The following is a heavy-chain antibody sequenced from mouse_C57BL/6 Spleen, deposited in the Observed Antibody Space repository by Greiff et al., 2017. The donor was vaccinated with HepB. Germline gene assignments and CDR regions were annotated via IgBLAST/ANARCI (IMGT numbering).Heavy chain of an antibody. D-gene: IGHD2-4*01. J-gene: IGHJ3*01. CDR3: ASRDLRDDYDEFAY. Sequence: QVQLQQSGAELMKPGASVKLSCKATGYTFTGYWIEWVKQRPGHGLEWIGEILPGSGSTNYNEKFKGKATFTADTSSNTAYMQLSSLTTEDSAIYYCASRDLRDDYDEFAYWGQGTLVTVSA. CDR1: GYTFTGYW. V-gene: IGHV1-9*01. CDR2: ILPGSGST.